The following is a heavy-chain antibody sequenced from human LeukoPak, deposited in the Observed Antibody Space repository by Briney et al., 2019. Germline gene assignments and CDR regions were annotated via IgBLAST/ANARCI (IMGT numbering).Heavy chain of an antibody. V-gene: IGHV3-23*01. J-gene: IGHJ5*01. Sequence: GGSLSLSREASGFAFRVYAMSGLRQPPGKGREWVSTHNDNSGTTLYAAALRGRLTNPRHNPKQALYLPVTTLTSGHTPAYQCPRAISGGLAVTADWFHPWGQGTLVVVCS. D-gene: IGHD6-19*01. CDR3: PRAISGGLAVTADWFHP. CDR2: HNDNSGTT. CDR1: GFAFRVYA.